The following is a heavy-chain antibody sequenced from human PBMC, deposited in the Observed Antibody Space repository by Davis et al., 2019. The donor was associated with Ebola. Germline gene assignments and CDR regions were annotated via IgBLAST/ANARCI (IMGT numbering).Heavy chain of an antibody. J-gene: IGHJ2*01. CDR3: ARDPYPFYWYFDL. CDR2: IKQDGSEK. V-gene: IGHV3-7*01. CDR1: GFTFSSYW. Sequence: PGGSLRLSCAASGFTFSSYWMSWVRQAPGKGLEWVANIKQDGSEKYYVDSVKGRFTISRDNAKNSLFLQMDSPRDDDTAVYYCARDPYPFYWYFDLWGRGTLVTVSS.